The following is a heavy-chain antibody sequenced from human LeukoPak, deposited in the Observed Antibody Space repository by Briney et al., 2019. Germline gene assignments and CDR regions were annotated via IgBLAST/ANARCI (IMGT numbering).Heavy chain of an antibody. V-gene: IGHV3-48*01. J-gene: IGHJ4*02. CDR3: ARVKQLAFDY. D-gene: IGHD6-6*01. Sequence: PGGSLRLSCAASEFTFSSYSMNWVRQAPGKGLEWVSYITNSGNSKSYADSVKGRFTISRDNTKNSLYLQMNGLRAEDTAVYYCARVKQLAFDYWGQGTLVTVSS. CDR1: EFTFSSYS. CDR2: ITNSGNSK.